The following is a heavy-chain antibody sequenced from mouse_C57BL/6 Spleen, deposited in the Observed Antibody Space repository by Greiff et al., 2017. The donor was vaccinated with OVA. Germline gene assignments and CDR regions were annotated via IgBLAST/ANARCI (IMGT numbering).Heavy chain of an antibody. CDR1: GYTFTDYN. J-gene: IGHJ1*03. V-gene: IGHV1-18*01. Sequence: EVQLQQSGPELVKPGASVKISCKASGYTFTDYNMDWVKQSHGKSLEWIGDINPNNGGTIYNQKFKGKATLTVDKSSSTAYMELRSLTSEDTAVYDGAQAYGNYEDFDVWGKGTTVTVSS. CDR2: INPNNGGT. D-gene: IGHD2-1*01. CDR3: AQAYGNYEDFDV.